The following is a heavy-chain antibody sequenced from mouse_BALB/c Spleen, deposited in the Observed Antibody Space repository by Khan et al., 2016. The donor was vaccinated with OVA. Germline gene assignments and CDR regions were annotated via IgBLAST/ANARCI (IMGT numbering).Heavy chain of an antibody. J-gene: IGHJ3*01. V-gene: IGHV1S137*01. CDR2: ISTYYGHA. CDR1: GYPFTDFT. Sequence: QVQLQQSGTELVRPGVSVKISCKGSGYPFTDFTMHWVKQSHAMSLEWIGVISTYYGHATYNQKFKDKATMTVDKSSSTAYMELARLTSEDSAIYYCTRGGGGNRFAYWGQGTLVTVSA. CDR3: TRGGGGNRFAY.